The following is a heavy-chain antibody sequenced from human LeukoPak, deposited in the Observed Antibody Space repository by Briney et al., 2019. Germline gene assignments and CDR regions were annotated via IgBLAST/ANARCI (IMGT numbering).Heavy chain of an antibody. J-gene: IGHJ4*02. V-gene: IGHV4-34*01. CDR3: ARGRSDYSNYANDY. CDR1: GFIFSDYY. Sequence: GSLRLSCAASGFIFSDYYMSWIRQPPGKGLEWIGEINHSGSTNYNPSLKSRVTISVDTSKNQFSLKLSSVTAADTAVYYCARGRSDYSNYANDYWGQGTLVTVSS. D-gene: IGHD4-4*01. CDR2: INHSGST.